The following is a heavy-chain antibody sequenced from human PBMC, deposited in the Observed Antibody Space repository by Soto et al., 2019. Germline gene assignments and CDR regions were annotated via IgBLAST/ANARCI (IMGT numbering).Heavy chain of an antibody. CDR1: GFTFSSYA. V-gene: IGHV3-23*01. CDR3: ARRGSGSYYAY. CDR2: ISGSGDST. Sequence: EVQLLESGGGLVQPGGSLRLSCAASGFTFSSYAMRWVRQAPGKGLEWVSAISGSGDSTYYADSVKGRFTVSRDTSKNTLYLQMNSLRAEDTAVYYCARRGSGSYYAYWGQGTLVTVS. D-gene: IGHD1-26*01. J-gene: IGHJ4*02.